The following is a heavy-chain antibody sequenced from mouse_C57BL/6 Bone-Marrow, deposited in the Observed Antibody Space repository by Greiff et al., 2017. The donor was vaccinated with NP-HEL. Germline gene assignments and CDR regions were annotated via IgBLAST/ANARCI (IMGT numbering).Heavy chain of an antibody. V-gene: IGHV5-12*01. CDR3: ARPVLYYYGSSYAMDY. J-gene: IGHJ4*01. D-gene: IGHD1-1*01. Sequence: EVQGVESGGGLVQPGGSLKLSCAASGFTFSDYYMYWVRQTPEKRLEWVAYISNGGGSTYYPDTVKGRFTISRDNAKNTLYLQMSRLKSEDTAMYYCARPVLYYYGSSYAMDYWGQGTSVTVSS. CDR1: GFTFSDYY. CDR2: ISNGGGST.